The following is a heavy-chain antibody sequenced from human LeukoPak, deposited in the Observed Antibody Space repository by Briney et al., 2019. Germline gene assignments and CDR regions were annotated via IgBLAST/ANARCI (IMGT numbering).Heavy chain of an antibody. V-gene: IGHV6-1*01. J-gene: IGHJ4*02. D-gene: IGHD3-16*01. CDR2: TYYRFKWYN. Sequence: XNXXAWXWVXXSXXRGLEWLGSTYYRFKWYNDYAVSVKGRITISADTSKNQFSLQLNSVTPEDTAVYYCARSISGLGDWGQGTLVTVSS. CDR3: ARSISGLGD. CDR1: XNXXA.